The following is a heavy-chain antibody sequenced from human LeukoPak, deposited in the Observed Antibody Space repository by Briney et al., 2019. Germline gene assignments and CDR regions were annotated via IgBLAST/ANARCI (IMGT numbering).Heavy chain of an antibody. D-gene: IGHD3-9*01. J-gene: IGHJ5*02. CDR3: ARERYDILTGYEVSWLDP. CDR1: GGSISSYY. Sequence: PSETLSLTCTVSGGSISSYYWSWIRQPAGKGLEWIGRIYTSGSTNYNPSLKSRVTMSVDTSKNQFSLKLSSVTAADTAVYYCARERYDILTGYEVSWLDPWGQGTLVTVSS. V-gene: IGHV4-4*07. CDR2: IYTSGST.